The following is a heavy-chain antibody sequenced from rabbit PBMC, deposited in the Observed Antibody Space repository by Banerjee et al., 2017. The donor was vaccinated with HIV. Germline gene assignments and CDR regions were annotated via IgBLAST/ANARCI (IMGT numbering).Heavy chain of an antibody. Sequence: QEQLKESGGGLAQPGGSLKLSCKASGFYFSSYAITWVRQAPGKGLEYIGYITYRGSAYYASWVNGRFTISRENTQNTLYLQLNSLTAADTATYFCARSNTYYGMDLWGPGTLVTVS. J-gene: IGHJ6*01. CDR2: ITYRGSA. CDR1: GFYFSSYA. CDR3: ARSNTYYGMDL. V-gene: IGHV1S29*01.